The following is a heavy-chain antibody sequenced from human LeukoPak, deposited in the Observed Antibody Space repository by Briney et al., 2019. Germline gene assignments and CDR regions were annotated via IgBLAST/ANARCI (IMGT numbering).Heavy chain of an antibody. V-gene: IGHV3-21*01. D-gene: IGHD1-26*01. CDR1: GFTFSSYS. Sequence: KTGGSLRLSCAASGFTFSSYSMNWVRQAPGKGLEWVSSISSSSSYIYYADSVKGRFTISRDNAKNSLYLQMNSLRAEDTAVYYCAREVGSHYRLDYWGQGTLATVSS. J-gene: IGHJ4*02. CDR2: ISSSSSYI. CDR3: AREVGSHYRLDY.